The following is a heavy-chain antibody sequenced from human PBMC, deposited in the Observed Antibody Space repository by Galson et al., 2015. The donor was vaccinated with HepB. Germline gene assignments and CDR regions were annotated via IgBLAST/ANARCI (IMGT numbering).Heavy chain of an antibody. D-gene: IGHD4-17*01. CDR1: GLSISGHH. V-gene: IGHV3-53*01. CDR2: IHSGGST. J-gene: IGHJ4*02. Sequence: SLRLSCAASGLSISGHHMSWVRQAPGKGLDWVSVIHSGGSTYYADSVKGRFTISRDDSKNTVYLQMNSLRAEDTAVYYCATYDFGGDWGQGTLVTVSS. CDR3: ATYDFGGD.